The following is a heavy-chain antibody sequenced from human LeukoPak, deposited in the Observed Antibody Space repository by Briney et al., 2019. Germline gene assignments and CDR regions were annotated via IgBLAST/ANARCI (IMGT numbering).Heavy chain of an antibody. D-gene: IGHD2-2*01. CDR3: ARAPRMRYCSSTSCSYYYYMDV. CDR1: GGSISSYY. Sequence: SETLSLTCTVSGGSISSYYWSWIRQPAGKGLEWIGRIYTSGSTNYNPSLKSRVTMSVDTSKNQFSLKLSSVTAADTAVYYCARAPRMRYCSSTSCSYYYYMDVWGKGTTVTVSS. V-gene: IGHV4-4*07. CDR2: IYTSGST. J-gene: IGHJ6*03.